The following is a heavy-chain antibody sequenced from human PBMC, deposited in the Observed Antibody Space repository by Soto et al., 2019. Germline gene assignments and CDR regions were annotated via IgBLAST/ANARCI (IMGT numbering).Heavy chain of an antibody. CDR1: GGSISSYY. CDR3: ARHRIAVAGIGHYFDY. CDR2: IYYSGST. D-gene: IGHD6-19*01. Sequence: SETLSLTCTVSGGSISSYYWSWIRQPPGKGLEWIGYIYYSGSTNYNPSLKSRVTISVDTSKNQFSLKLSSVTAADTAVYYCARHRIAVAGIGHYFDYWGQGTLVTVSS. J-gene: IGHJ4*02. V-gene: IGHV4-59*08.